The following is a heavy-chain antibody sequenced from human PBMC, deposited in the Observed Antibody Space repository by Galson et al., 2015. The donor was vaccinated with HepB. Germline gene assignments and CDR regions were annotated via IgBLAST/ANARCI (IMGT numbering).Heavy chain of an antibody. V-gene: IGHV3-23*01. J-gene: IGHJ4*02. Sequence: TPEKGLEWVSTFSGPVATTYHVASVKGRFTISRDNSKNTLSLQMNGLRADDTAVYYCAKATSGTCSGANCYYFDFWGQGALVTVSS. CDR3: AKATSGTCSGANCYYFDF. D-gene: IGHD2-15*01. CDR2: FSGPVATT.